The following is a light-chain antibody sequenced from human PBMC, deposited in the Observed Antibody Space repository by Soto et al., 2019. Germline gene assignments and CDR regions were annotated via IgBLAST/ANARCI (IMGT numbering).Light chain of an antibody. CDR2: DAS. Sequence: EIVMTQSPATLSVSPGERATLSGRASQSVSSYLAWYQQKPGQDPRLLIYDASNRATGIPARFSGSGSGTDFNLTISRLETEDFAVYYCQQRSNWRITFGQGTRLEI. CDR3: QQRSNWRIT. CDR1: QSVSSY. J-gene: IGKJ5*01. V-gene: IGKV3-11*01.